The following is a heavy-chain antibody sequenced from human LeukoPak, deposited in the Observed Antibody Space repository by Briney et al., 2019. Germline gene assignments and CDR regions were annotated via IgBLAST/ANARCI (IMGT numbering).Heavy chain of an antibody. CDR1: GFTFSSYG. CDR2: ISYDGSNK. D-gene: IGHD1-26*01. Sequence: GGSLRLSCAASGFTFSSYGMRWVRQAPGKGLEWVAVISYDGSNKYYADSVKGRFTISRDNSKNTLYLQMNSLRAEDTAVYYCARDGRPTYWGQGTLVTVSS. CDR3: ARDGRPTY. V-gene: IGHV3-30*03. J-gene: IGHJ4*02.